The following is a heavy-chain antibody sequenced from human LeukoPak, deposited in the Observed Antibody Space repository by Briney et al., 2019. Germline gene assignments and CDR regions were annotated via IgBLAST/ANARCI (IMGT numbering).Heavy chain of an antibody. Sequence: GASVTVSCKASGYTFTSYGISWVRQAPGQGLEWMGWISAYNGNTNYAQKLQGRVTMTTDTSTSTAYMELRSLRSDDTAVYYCARSAAYYYDSSGYYMDYWGQGTLVPSPQ. CDR1: GYTFTSYG. D-gene: IGHD3-22*01. J-gene: IGHJ4*02. CDR2: ISAYNGNT. CDR3: ARSAAYYYDSSGYYMDY. V-gene: IGHV1-18*01.